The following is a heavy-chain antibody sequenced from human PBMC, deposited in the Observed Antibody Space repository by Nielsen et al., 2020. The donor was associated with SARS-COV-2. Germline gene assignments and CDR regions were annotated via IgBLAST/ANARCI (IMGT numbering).Heavy chain of an antibody. D-gene: IGHD6-13*01. J-gene: IGHJ6*03. Sequence: ASVKVSCKASGYSFTTDDINWVRQATGQGLEWMGWMNPKTGKTGYAQKFQGRVIMTGNTAESTAYMELSSLRSEDTAVYYCATMRPGVAGGTGPWNYYYYMDVWGKGTTVTVSS. CDR3: ATMRPGVAGGTGPWNYYYYMDV. CDR1: GYSFTTDD. V-gene: IGHV1-8*01. CDR2: MNPKTGKT.